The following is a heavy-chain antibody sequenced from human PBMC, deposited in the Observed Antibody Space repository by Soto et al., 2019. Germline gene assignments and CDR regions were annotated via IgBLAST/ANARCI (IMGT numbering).Heavy chain of an antibody. J-gene: IGHJ5*02. CDR1: GYTFTTFW. CDR3: ARLFCSTTTCDSWFDP. Sequence: ESLKISCTGFGYTFTTFWVTWVRQMPGKGLVWMGRIDPRDSYVNYSPSFQGHVTISVDKSISTAYLQWGSLKASDTAMYYCARLFCSTTTCDSWFDPWGQGTLVTVSS. D-gene: IGHD2-2*01. V-gene: IGHV5-10-1*01. CDR2: IDPRDSYV.